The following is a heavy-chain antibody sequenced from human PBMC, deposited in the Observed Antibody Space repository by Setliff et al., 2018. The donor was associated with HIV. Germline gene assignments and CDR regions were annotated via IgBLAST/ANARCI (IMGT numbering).Heavy chain of an antibody. J-gene: IGHJ6*03. CDR2: INQDGSEK. Sequence: PGGSLRLSCVASGFTFRSYWMSWVRQVPGKGLEWVANINQDGSEKYYVDSVKGRFTISRDNAKNSLYLQMNSLRAEDTAVYYCAKDTTVRGVRSYYVDVWGKGTTVTVSS. CDR3: AKDTTVRGVRSYYVDV. CDR1: GFTFRSYW. V-gene: IGHV3-7*03. D-gene: IGHD3-10*01.